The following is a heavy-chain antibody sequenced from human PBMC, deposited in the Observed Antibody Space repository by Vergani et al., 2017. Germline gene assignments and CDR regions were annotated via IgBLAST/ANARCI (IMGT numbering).Heavy chain of an antibody. J-gene: IGHJ3*02. CDR3: ARGLSGWFHDAFDI. Sequence: QVQLQQWGAGLLKPSETLSLTCAVYGGSFSGYYWSWIRQPPGKGLEWIGEINHSGSTNYNPSLKSRVTISVDTSKNQFSLKLSSVTAAGTAVYYCARGLSGWFHDAFDIWSQGTMVTVYS. V-gene: IGHV4-34*01. CDR2: INHSGST. CDR1: GGSFSGYY. D-gene: IGHD6-19*01.